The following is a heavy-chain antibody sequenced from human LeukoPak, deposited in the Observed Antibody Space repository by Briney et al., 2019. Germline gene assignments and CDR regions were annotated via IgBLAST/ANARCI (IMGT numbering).Heavy chain of an antibody. D-gene: IGHD2-21*01. V-gene: IGHV4-34*01. CDR3: ARVHIPWYFDY. CDR1: GGSFSGYY. J-gene: IGHJ4*02. CDR2: INHSGST. Sequence: SETLSLTCAVYGGSFSGYYWSWIRQPPGKGLEWIGEINHSGSTNYNPSLKSRATISIDTSKNQFSLNLSSVTAADTAVYYCARVHIPWYFDYWGQGTLVTVSS.